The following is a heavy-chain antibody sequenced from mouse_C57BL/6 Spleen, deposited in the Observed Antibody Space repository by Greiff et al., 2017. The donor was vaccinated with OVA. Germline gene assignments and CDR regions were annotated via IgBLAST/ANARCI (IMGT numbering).Heavy chain of an antibody. CDR2: IDPETGGT. D-gene: IGHD2-4*01. Sequence: QVQLKESGAALVRPGASVTLSCTASGYTFTDYEMHWVKQTPVHGLEWIGAIDPETGGTAYNQKFKGKAILTADKSSSTAYMELRSLTSEDSAVYYCTRRERDYDGDYWGQGTTLTVSS. J-gene: IGHJ2*01. CDR1: GYTFTDYE. V-gene: IGHV1-15*01. CDR3: TRRERDYDGDY.